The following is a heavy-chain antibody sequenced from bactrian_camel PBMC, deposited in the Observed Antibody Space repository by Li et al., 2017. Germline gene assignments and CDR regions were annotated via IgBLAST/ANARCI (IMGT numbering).Heavy chain of an antibody. CDR1: GHTYSKFC. CDR3: TTGDRRGRVGFCSGGARSL. V-gene: IGHV3S55*01. J-gene: IGHJ4*01. CDR2: IDSAGST. Sequence: HVQLVESGGGEVQAGGSLKLSCAASGHTYSKFCMGWFRQAPGKEREGVGDIDSAGSTVYADSVNGRFIISEDHAKDIVYLQMNNLKPEDTGMYYCTTGDRRGRVGFCSGGARSLWGQGTQVTVS. D-gene: IGHD7*01.